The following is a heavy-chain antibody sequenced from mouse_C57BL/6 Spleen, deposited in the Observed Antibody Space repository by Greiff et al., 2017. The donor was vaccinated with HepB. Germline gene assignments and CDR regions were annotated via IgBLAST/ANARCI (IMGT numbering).Heavy chain of an antibody. J-gene: IGHJ2*01. CDR1: GFTFSSYT. Sequence: EVMLVESGGGLVKPGGSLKLSCAASGFTFSSYTMSWVRQTPEKRLEWVATISGGGGNTYYPDSVKGRFTISRDNAKNTLYLQMSSLRSEDTALYYCARHWDGMDYWGQGTTLTVSS. D-gene: IGHD4-1*01. CDR3: ARHWDGMDY. V-gene: IGHV5-9*01. CDR2: ISGGGGNT.